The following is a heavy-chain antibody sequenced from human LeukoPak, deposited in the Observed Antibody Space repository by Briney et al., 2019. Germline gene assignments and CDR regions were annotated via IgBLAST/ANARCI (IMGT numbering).Heavy chain of an antibody. CDR1: GYTFTSYD. CDR3: ARRGDPFDP. J-gene: IGHJ5*02. D-gene: IGHD3-16*01. V-gene: IGHV1-2*02. CDR2: INPNSGGT. Sequence: ASVKVSCKASGYTFTSYDINWVRQATGQGLEWMGWINPNSGGTNYAQKFQGRVTMTRDTSISTAYMELSRLSSDDTAVYYCARRGDPFDPWGQGTLVTVSS.